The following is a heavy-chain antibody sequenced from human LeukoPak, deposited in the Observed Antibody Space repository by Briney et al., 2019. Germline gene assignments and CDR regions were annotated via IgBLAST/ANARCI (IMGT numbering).Heavy chain of an antibody. V-gene: IGHV4-30-4*01. CDR2: IYYSGGT. D-gene: IGHD3-16*01. CDR3: ARGGYVWGSNYFDY. J-gene: IGHJ4*02. CDR1: GGSISSGDYY. Sequence: SETLSLTCTVSGGSISSGDYYWSWIRQPPGKGLEWIGYIYYSGGTYYNPSLKSRVTISVDTSKNQFSLKLSSVTAADTAVYYCARGGYVWGSNYFDYWGQGTLVTVSS.